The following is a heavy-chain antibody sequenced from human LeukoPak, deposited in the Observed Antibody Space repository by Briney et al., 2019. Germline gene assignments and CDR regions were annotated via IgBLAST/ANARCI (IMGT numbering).Heavy chain of an antibody. V-gene: IGHV3-30*18. CDR3: AKDLWDSSGWVYYGMDV. D-gene: IGHD6-19*01. Sequence: GGSLRLSCAASGFTFSSYGMHWVRQAPGKGLEWVAVISYDGSNKYYADSVKGRFTISRDNSKNTLYLQMNSLRAEDTAVYYCAKDLWDSSGWVYYGMDVWGQGTTVTVSS. CDR2: ISYDGSNK. J-gene: IGHJ6*02. CDR1: GFTFSSYG.